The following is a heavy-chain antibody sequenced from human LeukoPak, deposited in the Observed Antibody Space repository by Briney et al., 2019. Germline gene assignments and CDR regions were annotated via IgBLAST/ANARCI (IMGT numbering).Heavy chain of an antibody. CDR1: GFTFSSYG. V-gene: IGHV3-30*18. Sequence: GRSLRLSCAASGFTFSSYGMHWVRQAPGKGLEWVAVISYDGSNKYYADSVKGRFTISRDNSKNTLYLQMNSLRAEDTAVYYCAKGRDILTGHRDFDYWGQGTLVTVSS. CDR3: AKGRDILTGHRDFDY. CDR2: ISYDGSNK. D-gene: IGHD3-9*01. J-gene: IGHJ4*02.